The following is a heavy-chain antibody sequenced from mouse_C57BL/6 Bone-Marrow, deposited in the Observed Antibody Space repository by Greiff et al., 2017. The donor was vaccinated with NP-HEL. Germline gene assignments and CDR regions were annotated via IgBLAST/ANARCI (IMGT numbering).Heavy chain of an antibody. V-gene: IGHV1-69*01. J-gene: IGHJ4*01. Sequence: QVQLQQPGAELVMPGASVKLSCKASGYTFTSYWMHWVKQRPGQGLEWIGEIDPSDSYTNYNQKFEGKSTLTVDKSSSTAYMQLSSLTSEDSAVYYCASLTTGVANSPYYYAMDYWGQGTSVTVSS. D-gene: IGHD1-1*01. CDR1: GYTFTSYW. CDR2: IDPSDSYT. CDR3: ASLTTGVANSPYYYAMDY.